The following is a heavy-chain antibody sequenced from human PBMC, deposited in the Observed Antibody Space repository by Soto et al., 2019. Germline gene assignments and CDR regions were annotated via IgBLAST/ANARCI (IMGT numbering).Heavy chain of an antibody. CDR1: GFTFSSYE. CDR2: ISSSGSTI. CDR3: AREHYQQLVPTYYYYYGMDV. J-gene: IGHJ6*02. Sequence: GGSLRLSCAASGFTFSSYEMNWVRQAPGKGLEWVSYISSSGSTIYYADSVKGRFTISRDNAKNSLYLQMNSLRAEDTAVYYCAREHYQQLVPTYYYYYGMDVWGQGTTVTVSS. V-gene: IGHV3-48*03. D-gene: IGHD6-13*01.